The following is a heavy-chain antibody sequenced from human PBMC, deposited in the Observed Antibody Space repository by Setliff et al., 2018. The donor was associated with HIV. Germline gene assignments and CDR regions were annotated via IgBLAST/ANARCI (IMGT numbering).Heavy chain of an antibody. CDR1: GYDFNGYQ. CDR2: INPHTGAT. D-gene: IGHD2-8*01. J-gene: IGHJ6*02. V-gene: IGHV1-2*02. CDR3: SKSMKFYYYGLDV. Sequence: ASVKVSCKTSGYDFNGYQIHWVRQAPGQGLEWLGWINPHTGATNYAQNFQGRVIMTREKSISTAYLDLSGLRSDDTAVYYCSKSMKFYYYGLDVWGPGTAVT.